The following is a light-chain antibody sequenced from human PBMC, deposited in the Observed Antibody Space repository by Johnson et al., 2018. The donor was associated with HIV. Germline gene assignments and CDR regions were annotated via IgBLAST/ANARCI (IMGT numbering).Light chain of an antibody. CDR2: ENN. V-gene: IGLV1-51*02. Sequence: QSVLTQPPSVSAAPGQKVTISCSGRSSNIGNNYVSWYQQLPGTAPKLLIYENNKRPSGIPDRFSGSKSGTSATLGITGLQTGDEADYYCGTWDSSLSAYVFGPVTKVTVL. J-gene: IGLJ1*01. CDR1: SSNIGNNY. CDR3: GTWDSSLSAYV.